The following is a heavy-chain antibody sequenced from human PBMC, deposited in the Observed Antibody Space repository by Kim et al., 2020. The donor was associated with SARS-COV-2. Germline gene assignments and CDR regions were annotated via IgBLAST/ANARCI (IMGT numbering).Heavy chain of an antibody. J-gene: IGHJ4*02. Sequence: SETLSLTCAVYGGSFSGYYWSWIRQPPGKGLEWIGEINHSGSTNYNPSLKSRVTISVDTSKNQFSLKLSSVTAADTAVYYYARGYYYGSGSYLVVSNTTSYYFDYWGQGTLVTVSS. CDR1: GGSFSGYY. CDR2: INHSGST. D-gene: IGHD3-10*01. V-gene: IGHV4-34*01. CDR3: ARGYYYGSGSYLVVSNTTSYYFDY.